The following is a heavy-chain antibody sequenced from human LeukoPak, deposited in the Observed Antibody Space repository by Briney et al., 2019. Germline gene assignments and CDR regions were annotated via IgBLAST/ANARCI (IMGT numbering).Heavy chain of an antibody. Sequence: SETLFLTCTVSGGSISSYYWSWIRQPAGKGLEWIGRMYSSGSSNYNPALKSRVTMSVDTSKNQFSLKLSSVTAADTAVYYCARVKSRAAWNWFDPWGQGTLVIVSS. V-gene: IGHV4-4*07. D-gene: IGHD6-13*01. CDR3: ARVKSRAAWNWFDP. CDR2: MYSSGSS. CDR1: GGSISSYY. J-gene: IGHJ5*02.